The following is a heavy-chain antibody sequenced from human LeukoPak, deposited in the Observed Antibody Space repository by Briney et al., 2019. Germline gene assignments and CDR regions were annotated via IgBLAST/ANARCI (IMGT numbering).Heavy chain of an antibody. J-gene: IGHJ4*02. D-gene: IGHD1-26*01. V-gene: IGHV1-3*01. CDR3: ARGGGTYHFDY. CDR1: GYTFTRYT. CDR2: INAGNGNT. Sequence: ASVKVSCKASGYTFTRYTIHWVRQAPGQRLEWMGRINAGNGNTEYSQRFQGRVTFTRDTSATTAYMELSSLTSEDTAMYYCARGGGTYHFDYWGQGTLVTVSS.